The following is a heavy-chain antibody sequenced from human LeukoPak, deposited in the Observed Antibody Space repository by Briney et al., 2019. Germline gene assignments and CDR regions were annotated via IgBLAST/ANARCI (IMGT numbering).Heavy chain of an antibody. CDR3: AKDYGSGSYYSVGDFDY. CDR2: ISAGGDKT. CDR1: GFTFSSYA. Sequence: GGSLRLSCAASGFTFSSYAMSWVRQAPEKGLEGVSSISAGGDKTYTADSVKGRFTISRDNSKNALYLQINSLRAEDTAIYYCAKDYGSGSYYSVGDFDYWGQGTLVTVSS. V-gene: IGHV3-23*01. J-gene: IGHJ4*02. D-gene: IGHD3-10*01.